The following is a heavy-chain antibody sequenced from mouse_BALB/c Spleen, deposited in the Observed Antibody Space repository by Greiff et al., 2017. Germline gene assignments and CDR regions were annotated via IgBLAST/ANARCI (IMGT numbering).Heavy chain of an antibody. CDR1: GFNIKDTY. D-gene: IGHD2-3*01. Sequence: VQLQQSGAELVKPGASVKLSCTASGFNIKDTYMHWVKQRPEQGLEWIGRIDPANGNTKYDPKFQGKATITADTSSNTAYLQLSSLTSEDTAVYYCARDDGYYRYFDYWGQGTTLTGAS. CDR3: ARDDGYYRYFDY. J-gene: IGHJ2*01. CDR2: IDPANGNT. V-gene: IGHV14-3*02.